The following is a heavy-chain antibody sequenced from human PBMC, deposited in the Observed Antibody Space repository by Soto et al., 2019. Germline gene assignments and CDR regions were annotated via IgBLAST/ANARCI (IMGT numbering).Heavy chain of an antibody. CDR2: MNPNSGNT. CDR1: GYTFTSYD. J-gene: IGHJ6*02. CDR3: ARAIAAAVYYYYYGMDV. D-gene: IGHD6-13*01. Sequence: QVPLVQSGAEVKKPGASVKVSCKASGYTFTSYDINWVRQATGQGLEWMGWMNPNSGNTGYAQKFQGRVTMTRNTSISTAYMELSSLRSEDTAVYYCARAIAAAVYYYYYGMDVWGQGTTVTVSS. V-gene: IGHV1-8*01.